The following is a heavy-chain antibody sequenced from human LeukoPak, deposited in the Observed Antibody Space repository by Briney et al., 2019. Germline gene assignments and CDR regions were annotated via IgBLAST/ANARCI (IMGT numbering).Heavy chain of an antibody. J-gene: IGHJ6*02. V-gene: IGHV4-34*01. CDR1: GGSFSDYY. Sequence: PSETLSLTCAVYGGSFSDYYWSWIRQPPGKGLEWIGEINHSGSTNYSPSLESRVTISVDTSKNQFSLKLSSVTAADTAVYYCARNNGSGYYFRYYYYYGMDVWGQGTTVIVSS. D-gene: IGHD3-22*01. CDR2: INHSGST. CDR3: ARNNGSGYYFRYYYYYGMDV.